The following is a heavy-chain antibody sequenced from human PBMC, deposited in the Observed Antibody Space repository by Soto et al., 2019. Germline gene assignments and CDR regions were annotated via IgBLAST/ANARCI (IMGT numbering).Heavy chain of an antibody. CDR1: GGAFSGYY. V-gene: IGHV4-34*01. CDR3: ARDKITGLFDY. Sequence: QVQLQQWGAGLLKPSETLSLTCAVYGGAFSGYYWTWIRQPPGTGLEWIGEINHSGSTNYNPSLKSIVTISVDTSKNQCSLTLTSVTAADTAVYYWARDKITGLFDYWGQGTLVTVSS. CDR2: INHSGST. D-gene: IGHD2-8*02. J-gene: IGHJ4*02.